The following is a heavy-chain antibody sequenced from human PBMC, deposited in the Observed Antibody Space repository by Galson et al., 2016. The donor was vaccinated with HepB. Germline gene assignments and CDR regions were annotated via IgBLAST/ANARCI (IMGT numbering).Heavy chain of an antibody. Sequence: SLRLSCAASGFTFSRYGMHWVRQAPGKGLEYVSAITSNGGDRYYAASVKGRFTISRDNSKNTLYLQMSSLRADDTAVYYCVKDEDCNGTSCHDYWGQGTLVTVSS. V-gene: IGHV3-64D*06. J-gene: IGHJ4*02. D-gene: IGHD2-2*01. CDR1: GFTFSRYG. CDR2: ITSNGGDR. CDR3: VKDEDCNGTSCHDY.